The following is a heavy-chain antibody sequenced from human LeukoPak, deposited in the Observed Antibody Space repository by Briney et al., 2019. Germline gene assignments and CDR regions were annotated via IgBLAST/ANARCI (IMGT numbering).Heavy chain of an antibody. CDR2: SRNKAQSYST. CDR1: GFTFSDQY. V-gene: IGHV3-72*01. CDR3: GRVLVSSENYRTDL. D-gene: IGHD3-22*01. Sequence: PGGSLIISCAASGFTFSDQYMDWVRQAPGKGLEWVGRSRNKAQSYSTEYAASVKGRFTISRDESRNLLYLQMYNLKTEDTAVYFCGRVLVSSENYRTDLWGQGTLVSVSS. J-gene: IGHJ4*02.